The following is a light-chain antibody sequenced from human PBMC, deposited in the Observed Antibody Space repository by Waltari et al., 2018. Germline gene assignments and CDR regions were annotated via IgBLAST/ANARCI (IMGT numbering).Light chain of an antibody. CDR2: EVT. CDR3: SSYAGSNNLV. J-gene: IGLJ2*01. Sequence: QSALTQPPSASGSPGQSVTIYCPGTRSDVGDYVSCYQHHPGKAPKLMISEVTKRPSGVPDRFSGSKSGNTASLTVSGLQAEDEADYYCSSYAGSNNLVFGGGTKLTVL. CDR1: RSDVGDY. V-gene: IGLV2-8*01.